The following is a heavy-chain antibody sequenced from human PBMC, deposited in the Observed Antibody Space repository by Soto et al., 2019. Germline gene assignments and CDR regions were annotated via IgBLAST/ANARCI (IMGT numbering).Heavy chain of an antibody. D-gene: IGHD2-15*01. J-gene: IGHJ5*01. CDR2: INPGSGAT. V-gene: IGHV1-2*02. CDR3: ARLSKGYCIDNTSNTWIDT. Sequence: HVFRLPPGQRLEWMGWINPGSGATSYAQTFQGRVTMTRDTSINTGCMEVTSLRPYDTAVYYCARLSKGYCIDNTSNTWIDTCAHGTLVTVSS.